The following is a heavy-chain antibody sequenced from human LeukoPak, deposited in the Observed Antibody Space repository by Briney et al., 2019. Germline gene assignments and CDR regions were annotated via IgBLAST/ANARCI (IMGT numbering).Heavy chain of an antibody. CDR1: GRTFSSYA. Sequence: SVKVSCKASGRTFSSYAISWVRQAPGQGLEWMGGIIPIFGTANYAQKFQGRVTITTDESTSTAYMELSSLRSEDTAVYYCARDQVITFGGVIVDNNWFDPWGQGTLVTVSS. CDR3: ARDQVITFGGVIVDNNWFDP. V-gene: IGHV1-69*05. D-gene: IGHD3-16*02. J-gene: IGHJ5*02. CDR2: IIPIFGTA.